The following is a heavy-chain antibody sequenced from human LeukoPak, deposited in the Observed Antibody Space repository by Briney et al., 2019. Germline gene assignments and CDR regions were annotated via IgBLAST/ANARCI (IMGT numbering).Heavy chain of an antibody. V-gene: IGHV1-69*05. CDR1: EGTFSSYA. CDR3: ARTGGTLGYMDV. CDR2: IIPIFGTA. J-gene: IGHJ6*03. Sequence: SVKVSCKASEGTFSSYAISWVRQAPGQGLEWMGGIIPIFGTANYAQKFQGRVTITTDESTSTAYMELSSLRSEDTAVYYCARTGGTLGYMDVWGKGTTVTVSS.